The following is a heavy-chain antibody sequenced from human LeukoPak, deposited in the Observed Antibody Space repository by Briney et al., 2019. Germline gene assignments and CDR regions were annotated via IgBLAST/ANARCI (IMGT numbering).Heavy chain of an antibody. J-gene: IGHJ4*02. V-gene: IGHV4-39*01. Sequence: SETLSLTCTVSGGSISSSSYYWGWIRQPPGKGLEWIGSIYYSGSTYYNPSLKSRVTISVDTSKSQFSLKLSSVTAADTAVYYCALYYYDSSGYFPLDYWGQGTLVTVSS. CDR3: ALYYYDSSGYFPLDY. CDR2: IYYSGST. CDR1: GGSISSSSYY. D-gene: IGHD3-22*01.